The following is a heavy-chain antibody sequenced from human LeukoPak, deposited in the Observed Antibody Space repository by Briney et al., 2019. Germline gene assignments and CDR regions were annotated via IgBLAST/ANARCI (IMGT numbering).Heavy chain of an antibody. J-gene: IGHJ4*02. CDR2: VHFSGST. Sequence: PSETLSLTCAVSGASVTSHHWAWIRQTAGRVPGWVGRVHFSGSTTYNPSLRSRVAISLDKSKNELSLTLKSVSAADTAVYYCTRDESSRDDSGGYHYWGRGVLVTVSS. D-gene: IGHD3-22*01. V-gene: IGHV4-4*07. CDR3: TRDESSRDDSGGYHY. CDR1: GASVTSHH.